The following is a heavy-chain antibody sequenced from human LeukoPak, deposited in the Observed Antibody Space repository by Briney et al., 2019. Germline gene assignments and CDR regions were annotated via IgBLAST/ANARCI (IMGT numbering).Heavy chain of an antibody. D-gene: IGHD3-22*01. CDR1: GGSISSSSYY. J-gene: IGHJ4*02. V-gene: IGHV4-39*01. CDR2: IYYSGST. Sequence: PSETLSLTCTVSGGSISSSSYYWGWIRQPPEKGLEWIGSIYYSGSTYYNPSLKSRVTISVDTSKNQFSLKLSSVTAADTAVYYCALTYYYDSSGYYYDYWGQGTLVTVSS. CDR3: ALTYYYDSSGYYYDY.